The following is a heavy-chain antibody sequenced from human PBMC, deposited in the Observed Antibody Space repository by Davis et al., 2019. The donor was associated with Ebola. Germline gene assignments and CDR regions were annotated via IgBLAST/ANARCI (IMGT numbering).Heavy chain of an antibody. V-gene: IGHV4-38-2*02. J-gene: IGHJ4*02. CDR1: GYSISSGYY. CDR3: ASSYTTGSLYTSNSN. CDR2: IYHSGNT. D-gene: IGHD3-10*01. Sequence: GSLRLSCTVSGYSISSGYYWGWFRQSPGKGLEWIGSIYHSGNTYYNPSLKTRVSISLDTSKNQFSLNLSSVTAADTAVYYCASSYTTGSLYTSNSNWGQGSLVTVSS.